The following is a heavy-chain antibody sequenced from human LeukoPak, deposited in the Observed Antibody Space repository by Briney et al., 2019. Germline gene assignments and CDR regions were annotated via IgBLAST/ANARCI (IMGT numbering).Heavy chain of an antibody. V-gene: IGHV3-74*01. CDR1: GFTFSSYW. CDR2: INSDGTSI. J-gene: IGHJ4*02. D-gene: IGHD2-2*01. Sequence: PGGSLRLSCAVSGFTFSSYWMYWVRQAPGKGLVWVSRINSDGTSIRYADSVKGRFTISRDNAKNTLYLQMNSLRAEDTGVYFCARGMVEPAAICAYWGQGTLVTVSS. CDR3: ARGMVEPAAICAY.